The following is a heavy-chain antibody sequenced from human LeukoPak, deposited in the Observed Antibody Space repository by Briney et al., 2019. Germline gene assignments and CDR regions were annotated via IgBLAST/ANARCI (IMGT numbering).Heavy chain of an antibody. J-gene: IGHJ4*02. CDR3: ARDSNNYGDYGS. Sequence: ASVKVSCKGSDYTFTSYGISWVRQAPGQGLEWMGWISAYNGNTNYAQKFQGRVTMSTDTSTSTAYMELRSLRSDDTAVYYCARDSNNYGDYGSWGQGTLVTVSS. D-gene: IGHD4-17*01. CDR1: DYTFTSYG. V-gene: IGHV1-18*01. CDR2: ISAYNGNT.